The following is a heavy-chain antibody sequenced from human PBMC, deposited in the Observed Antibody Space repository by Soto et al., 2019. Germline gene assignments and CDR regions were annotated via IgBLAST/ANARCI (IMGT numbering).Heavy chain of an antibody. D-gene: IGHD3-22*01. CDR2: ISAYNGNT. V-gene: IGHV1-18*01. CDR1: GYTFTSYG. CDR3: ARAPMGRYDSSCYYWRGYFDL. Sequence: QVQLVQSGAEVKKPGASVKVSCKASGYTFTSYGISWVRQAPGQGLEWLGWISAYNGNTNYAQKLQGRVTMTTDTSTSTAYMELRSLRADDTAVYYCARAPMGRYDSSCYYWRGYFDLWGRGTLVTVSS. J-gene: IGHJ2*01.